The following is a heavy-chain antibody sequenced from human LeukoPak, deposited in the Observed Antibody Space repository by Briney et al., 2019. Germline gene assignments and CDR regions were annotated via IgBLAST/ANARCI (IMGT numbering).Heavy chain of an antibody. CDR1: GGSISSISYY. Sequence: PSETLSLTCTVSGGSISSISYYWGWIRQPPEKGLEWIGSIYFSGSTYYNPSLKSRVTMSVDTSKSQFSLKMTSVTAADTAVYYCAREDCSSTRCYNYYYMDVWGKGTTVTISS. V-gene: IGHV4-39*07. J-gene: IGHJ6*03. D-gene: IGHD2-2*02. CDR3: AREDCSSTRCYNYYYMDV. CDR2: IYFSGST.